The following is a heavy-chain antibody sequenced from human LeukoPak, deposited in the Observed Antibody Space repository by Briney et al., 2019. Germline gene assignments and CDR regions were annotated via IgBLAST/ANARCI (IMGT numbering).Heavy chain of an antibody. D-gene: IGHD1-7*01. V-gene: IGHV1-69*13. CDR2: IIPIFGTA. CDR1: GGTFSSYA. J-gene: IGHJ4*02. Sequence: SVKVSCKASGGTFSSYAISWVRQAPGQGLEWMGGIIPIFGTANYAQKFQGRVTITADESTSTAYMELSSLRSDDTAMYYCARANNWNYALGYWGQGTLVTVSS. CDR3: ARANNWNYALGY.